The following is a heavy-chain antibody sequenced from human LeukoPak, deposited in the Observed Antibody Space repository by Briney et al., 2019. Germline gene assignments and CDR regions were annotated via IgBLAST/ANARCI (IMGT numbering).Heavy chain of an antibody. Sequence: ASVKVSCKVSGYTLTELSMHWVRQAPGKGLEWMGGFDPEDGETIYAQKFQGRVTMTEDTSTDTAYMELSSLRSEDTAVYYCATDRPSYYYESSGYSYWGQGTLVTVSS. J-gene: IGHJ4*02. CDR2: FDPEDGET. CDR1: GYTLTELS. CDR3: ATDRPSYYYESSGYSY. D-gene: IGHD3-22*01. V-gene: IGHV1-24*01.